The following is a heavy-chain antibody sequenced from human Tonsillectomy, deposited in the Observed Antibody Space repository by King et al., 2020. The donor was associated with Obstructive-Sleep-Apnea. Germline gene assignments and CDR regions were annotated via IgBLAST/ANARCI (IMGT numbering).Heavy chain of an antibody. D-gene: IGHD2-15*01. CDR2: IGTAGDT. J-gene: IGHJ4*02. CDR1: GFTFSSYD. CDR3: ARAVGSGGYTFDY. Sequence: LVESGGGLVQPGGSLRLSCAASGFTFSSYDMHWVRQATGKGLEWVSAIGTAGDTYYPGSVKGRFTISRENAKNSLYLQMNSLRAGDTAVYYCARAVGSGGYTFDYWGQGTLVTVSS. V-gene: IGHV3-13*04.